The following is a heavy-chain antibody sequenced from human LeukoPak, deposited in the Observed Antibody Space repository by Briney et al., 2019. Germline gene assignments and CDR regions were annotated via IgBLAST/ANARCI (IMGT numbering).Heavy chain of an antibody. V-gene: IGHV3-43*02. J-gene: IGHJ4*02. CDR3: AREGGLRLTTRYFDY. CDR1: GFIFDNYA. Sequence: GGSLRLSCAAPGFIFDNYAIHWVRQAPGKGLEWVSLISGDGGSTFYADSVRGRFTISRDNAKNSLYLQMNSLRAEDTAVYYCAREGGLRLTTRYFDYWGQGTLVTVSS. D-gene: IGHD3-16*01. CDR2: ISGDGGST.